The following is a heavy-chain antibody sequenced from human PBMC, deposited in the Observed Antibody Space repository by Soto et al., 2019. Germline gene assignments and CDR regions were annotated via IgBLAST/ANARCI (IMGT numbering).Heavy chain of an antibody. CDR1: GYSFTTYW. D-gene: IGHD3-22*01. CDR2: IYPGDSDT. J-gene: IGHJ4*02. Sequence: PRESLKISCKGSGYSFTTYWIGWVRQMPGKGLEWMGIIYPGDSDTKYSPSFQGHVTISADKSINTAYLQLSSLKASDTAMYFCARRPSSGSSFDYWGQGTLVTVSS. CDR3: ARRPSSGSSFDY. V-gene: IGHV5-51*01.